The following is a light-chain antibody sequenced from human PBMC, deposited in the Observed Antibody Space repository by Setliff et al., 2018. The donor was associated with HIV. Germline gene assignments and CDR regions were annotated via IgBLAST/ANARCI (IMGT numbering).Light chain of an antibody. CDR3: SSYTNSITPYV. CDR1: TSDIGHYNR. V-gene: IGLV2-18*02. Sequence: LTQPPYVSGAPGQSVTISCTGSTSDIGHYNRVSWYQQPPGAAPKRIMYEVSHRPSGVPDRFSGSKSGNTASPTISGLQAEDEADYYCSSYTNSITPYVVGSGTKV. J-gene: IGLJ1*01. CDR2: EVS.